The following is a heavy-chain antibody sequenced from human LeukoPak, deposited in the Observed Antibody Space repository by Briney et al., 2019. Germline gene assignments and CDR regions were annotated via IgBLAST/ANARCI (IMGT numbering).Heavy chain of an antibody. J-gene: IGHJ4*02. CDR2: INHSGST. CDR3: ARVLPYSSGWGVDY. Sequence: SETLSLTCDVYGWSSSGYYWRWIRQTPGKGLEWSGEINHSGSTNYSPSLKSRVAISVDTSKNQFSLNLSSVTAADTAVYYCARVLPYSSGWGVDYWGQGTLVTVSS. CDR1: GWSSSGYY. V-gene: IGHV4-34*01. D-gene: IGHD6-19*01.